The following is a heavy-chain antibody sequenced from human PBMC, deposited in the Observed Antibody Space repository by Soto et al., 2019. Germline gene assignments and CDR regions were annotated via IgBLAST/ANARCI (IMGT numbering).Heavy chain of an antibody. CDR3: AKATATGGGAFDI. D-gene: IGHD2-8*02. CDR1: GFICSSYD. J-gene: IGHJ3*02. CDR2: ILVDGRT. V-gene: IGHV3-23*01. Sequence: EVQMFESGGGLAQPGGSLRLSCASSGFICSSYDMSWVRQAPGKGLEWVSTILVDGRTFYVDSVKGRFTISRDSSKNTVYLQMNSLTAGDTALYYCAKATATGGGAFDICGQGTMVTVSS.